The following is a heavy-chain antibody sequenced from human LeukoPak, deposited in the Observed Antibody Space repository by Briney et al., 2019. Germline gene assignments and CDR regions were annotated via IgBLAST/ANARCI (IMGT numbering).Heavy chain of an antibody. CDR3: ARGARFRSSFTT. D-gene: IGHD6-6*01. CDR2: IYYSGST. Sequence: SETLSLTCTVSGGSISSGGYYWSWSRQHPGKGLEWIGYIYYSGSTYYNPSLKSRVTISVDTSKNQFSLKLSSVTAADTAVYYCARGARFRSSFTTWGQGTLVTVSS. J-gene: IGHJ5*02. V-gene: IGHV4-31*03. CDR1: GGSISSGGYY.